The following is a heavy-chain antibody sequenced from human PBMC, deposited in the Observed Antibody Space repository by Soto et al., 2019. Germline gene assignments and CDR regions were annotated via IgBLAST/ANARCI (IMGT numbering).Heavy chain of an antibody. CDR2: FIPIFGTA. V-gene: IGHV1-69*01. CDR1: GGTFSSYA. J-gene: IGHJ6*02. D-gene: IGHD6-13*01. Sequence: QVQLVQSGAEVKKPGSSVKVSCKASGGTFSSYAISWVRQAPGQGLEWMGGFIPIFGTANYAQKFQGRGTITADESTSTAYMEMSSVRSEDTAVYYCARLPSSLHHYYYYYGMDVWGQGTTVTVSS. CDR3: ARLPSSLHHYYYYYGMDV.